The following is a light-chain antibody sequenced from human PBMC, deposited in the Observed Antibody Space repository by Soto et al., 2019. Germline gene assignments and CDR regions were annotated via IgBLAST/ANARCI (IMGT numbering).Light chain of an antibody. V-gene: IGKV3-15*01. CDR2: GAA. Sequence: EIVITQSPATLSVSPGERATLSCRASQSVSSNLAWYQQKPAQAPRLLIYGAATRATGIAARFSGSGSGTEFTLTINSLQSEDFAVYYCQQYNNWPPWTFGQGT. J-gene: IGKJ1*01. CDR1: QSVSSN. CDR3: QQYNNWPPWT.